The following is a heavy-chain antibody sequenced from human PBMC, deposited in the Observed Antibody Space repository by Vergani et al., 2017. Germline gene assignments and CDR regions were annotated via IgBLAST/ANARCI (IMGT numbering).Heavy chain of an antibody. CDR3: AGQMYCSSTSCYYSY. V-gene: IGHV1-2*02. Sequence: QVQLVQSGAEVKKTGASLKVSCKASGYTFTGYYMHWVRQAPGQGLEWMGWINPNSGGTNYSQKFQGRVTMTRDTSISTAYMELSRLRSDDTAVYYCAGQMYCSSTSCYYSYWGQGTLVTVSS. D-gene: IGHD2-2*01. J-gene: IGHJ4*02. CDR1: GYTFTGYY. CDR2: INPNSGGT.